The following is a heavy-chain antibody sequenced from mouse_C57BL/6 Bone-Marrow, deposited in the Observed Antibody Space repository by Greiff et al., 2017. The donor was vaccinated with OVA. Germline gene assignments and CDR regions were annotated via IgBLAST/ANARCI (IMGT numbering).Heavy chain of an antibody. CDR2: INPSTGGT. CDR3: ARRETRGY. CDR1: GYSFTGYY. V-gene: IGHV1-42*01. Sequence: VQLQQSGPELVKPGASVKISCKASGYSFTGYYMNWVKQSPEKSLEWIGEINPSTGGTTYNQKFKAKATLTVDKSSSTAYMQLKSLTSEDSAVYYCARRETRGYWGQGTTLTVSS. J-gene: IGHJ2*01.